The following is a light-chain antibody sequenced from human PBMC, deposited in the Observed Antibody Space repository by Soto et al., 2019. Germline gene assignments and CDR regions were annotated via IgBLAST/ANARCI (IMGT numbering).Light chain of an antibody. Sequence: EIVLTQSPATLSLSPGERATLSCRTSQSVRSSHLAWYQQKSGQAPRLLIYGASSRATGIPDRFSGSGSGTDFTLTISRLEPEDFAVYHCQQYSSSPLTFGGGTKVDI. CDR2: GAS. J-gene: IGKJ4*01. CDR3: QQYSSSPLT. V-gene: IGKV3-20*01. CDR1: QSVRSSH.